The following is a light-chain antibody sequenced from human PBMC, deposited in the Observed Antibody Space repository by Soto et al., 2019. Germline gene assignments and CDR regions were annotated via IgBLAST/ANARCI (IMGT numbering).Light chain of an antibody. CDR2: GAS. CDR1: ESVSSSY. Sequence: DIVLTQSPGILSLSPGERATLSCRASESVSSSYLAWYQQKPGQAPRLLIYGASTRAAGIPDRFSGSGSGTDFTLIISRLEPEDFAVYYCQQYGNSPPFTFGPGTKVDIK. J-gene: IGKJ3*01. CDR3: QQYGNSPPFT. V-gene: IGKV3-20*01.